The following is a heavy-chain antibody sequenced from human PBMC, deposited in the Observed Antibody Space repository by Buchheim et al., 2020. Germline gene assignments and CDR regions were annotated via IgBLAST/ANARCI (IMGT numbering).Heavy chain of an antibody. CDR1: GFTFSSYS. CDR2: ISSSSTI. V-gene: IGHV3-48*01. D-gene: IGHD6-19*01. CDR3: ARDSSGRSFDY. J-gene: IGHJ4*02. Sequence: EVQLVESGGGLVQPGGSLRLSCAASGFTFSSYSMNWVRQAPGKGLEWVSYISSSSTIYYADSAKGRFTISRDNAKNSLYLQMNSLRAEDTAVYYCARDSSGRSFDYWGQGTL.